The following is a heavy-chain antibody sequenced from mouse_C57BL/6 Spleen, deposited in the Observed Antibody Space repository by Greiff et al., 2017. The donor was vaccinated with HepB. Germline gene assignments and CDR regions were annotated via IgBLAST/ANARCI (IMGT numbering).Heavy chain of an antibody. CDR2: IWRGGST. J-gene: IGHJ1*03. CDR3: AKNPAYYSNLYFDV. CDR1: GFSLTSYG. V-gene: IGHV2-5*01. Sequence: VKLMESGPGLVQPSQSLSITCTVSGFSLTSYGVHWVRQSPGKGLEWLGVIWRGGSTDYNAAFMSRLSITKDNSKSQVFFKMNSLQADDTAIYYCAKNPAYYSNLYFDVWGTGTTVTVSS. D-gene: IGHD2-5*01.